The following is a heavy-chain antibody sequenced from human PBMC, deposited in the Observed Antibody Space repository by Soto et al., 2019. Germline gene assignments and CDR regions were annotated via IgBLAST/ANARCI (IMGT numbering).Heavy chain of an antibody. CDR1: GGSFSGYY. Sequence: SETLSLTCAVYGGSFSGYYWSWIRQPPGKGLEWIGEINHSGSTNYNPSLKSRVTISVDTSKNQFSLKLSSVTAADTAVYYCASQILLYSNLRFDYWGQGTLVTVSS. CDR2: INHSGST. D-gene: IGHD4-4*01. CDR3: ASQILLYSNLRFDY. J-gene: IGHJ4*02. V-gene: IGHV4-34*01.